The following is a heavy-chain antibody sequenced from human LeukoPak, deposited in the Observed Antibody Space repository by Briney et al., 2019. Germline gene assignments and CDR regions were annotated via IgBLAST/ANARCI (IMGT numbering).Heavy chain of an antibody. D-gene: IGHD6-13*01. CDR1: GGSIGSSSYY. CDR2: IYYSGST. V-gene: IGHV4-39*07. Sequence: SETLSLTCTVSGGSIGSSSYYWGWIRQPPGKGLNWIGSIYYSGSTNYNPSLKSRVTISVDTSKNQFSLKLSSVTAADTAVYYCARVYYSNSYDYWYFDLWGRGTLVTVSS. J-gene: IGHJ2*01. CDR3: ARVYYSNSYDYWYFDL.